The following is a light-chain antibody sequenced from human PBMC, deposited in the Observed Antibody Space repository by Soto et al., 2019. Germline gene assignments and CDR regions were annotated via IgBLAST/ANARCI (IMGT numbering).Light chain of an antibody. Sequence: EIDLTQSPGTLSFSPWERATLSCRARQTVSTYLSWYQHKPGQAPRLLIYGASNRATGIPARFSGSGSGTDFTLTISSLEPDDFATYYCQHYNSYSEAFGQGTKVDIK. CDR1: QTVSTY. CDR3: QHYNSYSEA. V-gene: IGKV3-11*01. J-gene: IGKJ1*01. CDR2: GAS.